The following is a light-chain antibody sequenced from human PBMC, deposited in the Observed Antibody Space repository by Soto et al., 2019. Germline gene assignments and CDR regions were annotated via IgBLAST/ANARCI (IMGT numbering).Light chain of an antibody. J-gene: IGLJ2*01. CDR2: EVS. CDR3: SSYTTSHTLV. CDR1: SSDIGVSTF. Sequence: QSALTQPASVSESPGQSITISCTGTSSDIGVSTFVSWYQQHPGKAPELIIYEVSDRPSGVSHRFSGSKSGNTASLTISGLQAEDEADYYCSSYTTSHTLVFGGGTKLTVL. V-gene: IGLV2-14*01.